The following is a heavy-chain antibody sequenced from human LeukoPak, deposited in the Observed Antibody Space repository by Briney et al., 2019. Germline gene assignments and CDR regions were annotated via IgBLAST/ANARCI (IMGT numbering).Heavy chain of an antibody. Sequence: PSETLSLTCAAYGGSFSGYYWSWIRQPPGKGLEWIGEINHSGSTNYNPSLKSRVTISVDTSKNQFSLKLSSVTAADTAVYYCARQVQSYFDYWGQGTLVTVSS. J-gene: IGHJ4*02. V-gene: IGHV4-34*01. CDR1: GGSFSGYY. CDR2: INHSGST. D-gene: IGHD1-1*01. CDR3: ARQVQSYFDY.